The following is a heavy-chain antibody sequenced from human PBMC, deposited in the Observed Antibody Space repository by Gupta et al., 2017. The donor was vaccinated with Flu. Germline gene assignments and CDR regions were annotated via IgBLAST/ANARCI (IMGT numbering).Heavy chain of an antibody. D-gene: IGHD3-16*01. Sequence: TFSNNIMHWVRQAPGKGLEWLTLISSDGHTKHYADSVKGRFTISRDNFKNILYLQMSSLTTDDTAVFYCATEGSLGAFDIWGQGTLVPVS. CDR3: ATEGSLGAFDI. CDR1: TFSNNI. CDR2: ISSDGHTK. V-gene: IGHV3-30-3*01. J-gene: IGHJ3*02.